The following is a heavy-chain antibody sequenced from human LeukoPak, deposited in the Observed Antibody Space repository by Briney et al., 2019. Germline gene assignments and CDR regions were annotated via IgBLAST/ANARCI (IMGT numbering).Heavy chain of an antibody. V-gene: IGHV4-4*07. CDR1: GGSFIGYY. Sequence: SETLSLTRTVSGGSFIGYYWSWIRQPAGKRLEWIGRIYPSGSTDYNPSLKSRVTMSVDTSKNQFSLKLSSATAADTAAYYSAREGGCHNCFDRWGQGILVTVSS. J-gene: IGHJ5*02. D-gene: IGHD1-26*01. CDR3: AREGGCHNCFDR. CDR2: IYPSGST.